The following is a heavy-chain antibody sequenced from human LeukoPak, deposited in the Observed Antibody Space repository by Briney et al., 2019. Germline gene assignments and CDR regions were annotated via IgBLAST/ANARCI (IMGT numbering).Heavy chain of an antibody. V-gene: IGHV1-24*01. CDR3: ARERYCSGGNCFVTYYYGMDV. CDR2: FDPEDGET. Sequence: ASVKVSCKVSGYTLTELSMHWERQAPGKGLEWMGGFDPEDGETIYAQKFQGRVTMTEDTSTDTAYMELSSLRSEDTAVYYCARERYCSGGNCFVTYYYGMDVWGQGTTVTVSS. D-gene: IGHD2-15*01. J-gene: IGHJ6*02. CDR1: GYTLTELS.